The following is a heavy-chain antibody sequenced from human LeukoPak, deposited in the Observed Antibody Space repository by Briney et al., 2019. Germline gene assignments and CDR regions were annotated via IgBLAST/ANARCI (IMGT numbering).Heavy chain of an antibody. CDR2: IKQDGSEK. CDR1: GFTFSSYW. J-gene: IGHJ4*02. CDR3: ARGYSSSWYLYDY. V-gene: IGHV3-7*01. Sequence: GGTLRLSCAASGFTFSSYWMSWVRQAPGKGLEWVANIKQDGSEKYYVDSVKGRFTISRDNAKNSLYLQMNSLRAKDTAVYYCARGYSSSWYLYDYWGQGTLVTVSS. D-gene: IGHD6-13*01.